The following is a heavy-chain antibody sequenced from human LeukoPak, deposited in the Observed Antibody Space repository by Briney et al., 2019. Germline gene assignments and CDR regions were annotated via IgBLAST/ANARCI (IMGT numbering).Heavy chain of an antibody. D-gene: IGHD3-10*01. CDR1: GFTFSSYA. CDR3: ASLRSGSYTSFDF. V-gene: IGHV3-23*01. Sequence: GGSLRLPRAASGFTFSSYALSWVRPAPRKGLEWVSSISGSGGSTSYADSVRGRFTISRDNSKNTLYLQMNSLRAEHTAVYYCASLRSGSYTSFDFWGQGSLVTVSS. J-gene: IGHJ4*02. CDR2: ISGSGGST.